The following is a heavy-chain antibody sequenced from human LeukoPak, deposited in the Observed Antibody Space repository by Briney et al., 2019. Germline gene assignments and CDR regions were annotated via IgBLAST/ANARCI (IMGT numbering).Heavy chain of an antibody. CDR3: ASDSVVGATGAHDN. CDR2: IIPIFGTA. CDR1: GGTFSSYA. D-gene: IGHD1-26*01. J-gene: IGHJ4*02. Sequence: SVKVSCGASGGTFSSYAISWVRQAPGQGLEWMGGIIPIFGTANYAQKFQGRVTITTDESTSTAYMELSSLRSEDTAVYYCASDSVVGATGAHDNWGQGTLVTVSS. V-gene: IGHV1-69*05.